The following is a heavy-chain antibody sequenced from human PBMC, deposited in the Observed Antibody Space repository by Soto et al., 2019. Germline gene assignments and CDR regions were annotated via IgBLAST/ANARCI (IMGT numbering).Heavy chain of an antibody. CDR2: ISSNGGST. D-gene: IGHD2-2*01. CDR3: ARSQLARTDYYYSYGMDV. CDR1: GFTFSSYA. Sequence: EVQLVESGGGLVQPGGSLRLSCAASGFTFSSYAMHWVRQAPGKGLEYVSAISSNGGSTYYANSVKGRFTISRDNSKNTLDLQMGRLRAEDMAVYYCARSQLARTDYYYSYGMDVWGQGTTVTVSS. J-gene: IGHJ6*02. V-gene: IGHV3-64*01.